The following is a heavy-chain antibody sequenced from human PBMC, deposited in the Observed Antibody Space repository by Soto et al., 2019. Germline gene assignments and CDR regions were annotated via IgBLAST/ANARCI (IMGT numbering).Heavy chain of an antibody. J-gene: IGHJ6*03. CDR2: MNPNSGNT. CDR3: ARATESNSWLYYYDYMDV. D-gene: IGHD6-13*01. Sequence: ASVKVSCKASGYTFTSYDINWVRQATGQGLEWMGWMNPNSGNTGYAQKFQGRVTMTRNTSISTAYMELSSLRSEDTAVYYCARATESNSWLYYYDYMDVWGRGTTVTVSS. CDR1: GYTFTSYD. V-gene: IGHV1-8*01.